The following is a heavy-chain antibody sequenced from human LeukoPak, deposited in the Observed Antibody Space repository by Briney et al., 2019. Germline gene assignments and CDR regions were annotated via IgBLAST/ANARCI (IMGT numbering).Heavy chain of an antibody. CDR2: IKSKANGETT. D-gene: IGHD3-16*01. Sequence: GGSLTLSCSASGFTFSDAWMGWVRQAPGKGLEWVSRIKSKANGETTHFAAPVKGRFTISRDDSKNTLYLQMNGLKTEDTAVYYCAWGGDYFDFWGRGTLVTVSS. CDR1: GFTFSDAW. J-gene: IGHJ4*02. CDR3: AWGGDYFDF. V-gene: IGHV3-15*01.